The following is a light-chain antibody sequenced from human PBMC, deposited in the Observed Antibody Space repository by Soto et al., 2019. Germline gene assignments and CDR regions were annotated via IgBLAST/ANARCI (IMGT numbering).Light chain of an antibody. CDR1: QSVGSNS. V-gene: IGKV3-20*01. Sequence: EIALTQSPGTLSLSPGERATLSCRASQSVGSNSLAWYQQRPGQAPRFLIYDASSRATGIPDRFSGSGSGTDFTLTISRLEPEDFAVYYCQQYGSTPLTCGGGTKVEIK. J-gene: IGKJ4*01. CDR2: DAS. CDR3: QQYGSTPLT.